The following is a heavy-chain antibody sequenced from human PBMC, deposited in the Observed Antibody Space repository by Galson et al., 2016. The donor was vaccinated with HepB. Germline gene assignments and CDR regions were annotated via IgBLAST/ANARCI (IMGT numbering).Heavy chain of an antibody. D-gene: IGHD3-16*01. CDR3: TSALGVGFSFDY. V-gene: IGHV5-51*01. Sequence: QSGAEVKKPGESLKISCKGSGDSFTSYWIGWVRQMPGKGLEWKGIIYPADSDVTYSPSFQGQVTISADKSTGTAYLQWSSLTASDTAMYYCTSALGVGFSFDYWGQGTL. J-gene: IGHJ4*02. CDR2: IYPADSDV. CDR1: GDSFTSYW.